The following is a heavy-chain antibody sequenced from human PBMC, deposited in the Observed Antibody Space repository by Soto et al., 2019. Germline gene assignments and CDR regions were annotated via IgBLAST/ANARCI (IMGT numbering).Heavy chain of an antibody. V-gene: IGHV3-7*01. CDR2: IKQDGSEK. D-gene: IGHD6-13*01. Sequence: GGSLRLSCAASGFAFSSYWMSWVRQAPGKGLEWVANIKQDGSEKYYVDSVKGRFTISRDNAKNSLYLQMNSLRAEDTAVYYCARDGEAAAGFFDYWGQGTLVTVSS. CDR3: ARDGEAAAGFFDY. J-gene: IGHJ4*02. CDR1: GFAFSSYW.